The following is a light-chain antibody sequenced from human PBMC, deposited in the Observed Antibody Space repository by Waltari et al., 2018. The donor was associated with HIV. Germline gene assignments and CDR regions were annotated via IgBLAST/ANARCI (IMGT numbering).Light chain of an antibody. CDR1: SSDIGTYTY. Sequence: QSALTQPASVSGSPGQSITISCTGTSSDIGTYTYVSSYQQHPGKAPKLMIYDVSNRPSGVSNRFSGSKSGNTASLTISGLQAEDEADYYCSSYTSSSTPVVFGGGTKLTVL. V-gene: IGLV2-14*01. J-gene: IGLJ2*01. CDR2: DVS. CDR3: SSYTSSSTPVV.